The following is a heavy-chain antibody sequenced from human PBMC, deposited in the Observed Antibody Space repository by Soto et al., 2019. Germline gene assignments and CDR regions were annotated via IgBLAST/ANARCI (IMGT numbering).Heavy chain of an antibody. D-gene: IGHD2-15*01. J-gene: IGHJ3*02. V-gene: IGHV1-3*01. CDR3: ARDYCSYCSGYDCDVFDI. CDR1: GYTFTSYA. CDR2: INAGNGNT. Sequence: ASVKVSCKASGYTFTSYAMHWVRQAPGQRLEWMGWINAGNGNTKYSQKFQGRVTITRDTSASTAYMELSSLRSEDTAVYYCARDYCSYCSGYDCDVFDIWGQGTMVTVSS.